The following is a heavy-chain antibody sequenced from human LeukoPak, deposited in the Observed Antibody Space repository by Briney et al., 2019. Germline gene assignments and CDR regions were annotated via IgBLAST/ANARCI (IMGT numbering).Heavy chain of an antibody. Sequence: ASVKVSCKASGYTFTSYGISWVRQAPGQGLEWMGWIGVYNGDTNYAQKLQGRVTMTTDTSTSTAYMELRSLRSDGTAVYYCATGYCSSTNCRIDYWGQGTLVSVSS. CDR1: GYTFTSYG. CDR2: IGVYNGDT. CDR3: ATGYCSSTNCRIDY. V-gene: IGHV1-18*01. D-gene: IGHD2-2*03. J-gene: IGHJ4*02.